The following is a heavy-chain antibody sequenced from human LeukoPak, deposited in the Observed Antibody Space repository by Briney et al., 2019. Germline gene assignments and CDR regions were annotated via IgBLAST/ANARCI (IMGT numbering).Heavy chain of an antibody. CDR1: GFTFSSYA. Sequence: GGSLRLSCAASGFTFSSYAMSWVRQAPGKGLEWVSAISGSGGSTYYADSVKGRFTISRDNAKNSLYLQMNSLRAEDTAVYYCARDGYDFWSGIDYWGQGTLVTVSS. CDR3: ARDGYDFWSGIDY. D-gene: IGHD3-3*01. J-gene: IGHJ4*02. CDR2: ISGSGGST. V-gene: IGHV3-23*01.